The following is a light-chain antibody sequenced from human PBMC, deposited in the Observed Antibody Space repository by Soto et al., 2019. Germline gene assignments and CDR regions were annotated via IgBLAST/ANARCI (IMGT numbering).Light chain of an antibody. J-gene: IGLJ1*01. CDR3: SSYTDSSTYV. CDR2: QVT. Sequence: QSVLTQPASVSGSPGQSITISCTGTSSDLAIYNYVSWYQQHPGKAPKLMIYQVTNRPTGVSNRFSGSRSGNTASLTISGLQDEDEADYYCSSYTDSSTYVFGTGTKVTVL. CDR1: SSDLAIYNY. V-gene: IGLV2-14*01.